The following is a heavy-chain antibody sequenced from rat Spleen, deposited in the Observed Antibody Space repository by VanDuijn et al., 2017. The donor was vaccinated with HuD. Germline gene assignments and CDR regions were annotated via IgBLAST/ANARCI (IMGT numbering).Heavy chain of an antibody. Sequence: QVQLKESGPGLMQPSETLSLTCTVSGFSLTSNGVGWVRQPLGKGLVWIAAISSGGSTYYNSALKSRLSISRDTSKSQVFLKMNSLQTEDIATYYCAREARRVFDYWGQGVMVTVSS. CDR1: GFSLTSNG. D-gene: IGHD1-11*01. CDR2: ISSGGST. CDR3: AREARRVFDY. V-gene: IGHV2-72*01. J-gene: IGHJ2*01.